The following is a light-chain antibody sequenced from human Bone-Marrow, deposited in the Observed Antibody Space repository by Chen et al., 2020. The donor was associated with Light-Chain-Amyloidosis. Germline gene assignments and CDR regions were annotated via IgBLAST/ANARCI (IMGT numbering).Light chain of an antibody. J-gene: IGKJ1*01. V-gene: IGKV3-15*01. CDR2: GAS. Sequence: EIVMTQSPATVSVSPGERATLSCSASQSVSSNLAWYQQKPGQAPRRLIYGASTRGTAIPARFSGSGSWTEFTLTISSLQSEDFAVYYCQQYNNWPRTFGQGTKVEIK. CDR3: QQYNNWPRT. CDR1: QSVSSN.